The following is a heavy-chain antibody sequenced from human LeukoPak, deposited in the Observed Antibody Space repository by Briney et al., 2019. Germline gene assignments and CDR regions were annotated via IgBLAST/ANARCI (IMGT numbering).Heavy chain of an antibody. CDR3: ARGSPSFGYYDSSGYYLGYYYYMDV. J-gene: IGHJ6*03. CDR2: INHSGST. CDR1: GGSFSGYY. Sequence: PSETLSLTCAVYGGSFSGYYWSWIRQPPGKGLEWIGEINHSGSTNYIPSLKSRVTISVDTSKNQFSLKLSSVTAADTAVYYCARGSPSFGYYDSSGYYLGYYYYMDVWGKGTTVTVSS. D-gene: IGHD3-22*01. V-gene: IGHV4-34*01.